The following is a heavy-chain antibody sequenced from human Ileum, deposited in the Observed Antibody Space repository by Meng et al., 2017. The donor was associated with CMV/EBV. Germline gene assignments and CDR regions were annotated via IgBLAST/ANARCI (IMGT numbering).Heavy chain of an antibody. J-gene: IGHJ4*02. Sequence: VESGGGVVQPGGSPRLSWAASGFINKSTFMSWVRQAPGKGLELVSIIYSDSTTYYADSLKGRFTISRDISKNTLYLQMNSLTAEDTALYYCVREGYDDNYWGQGTLVTVSS. CDR1: GFINKSTF. V-gene: IGHV3-66*01. CDR3: VREGYDDNY. CDR2: IYSDSTT. D-gene: IGHD5-12*01.